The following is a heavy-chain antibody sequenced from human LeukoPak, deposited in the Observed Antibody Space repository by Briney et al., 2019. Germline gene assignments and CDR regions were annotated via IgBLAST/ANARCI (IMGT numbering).Heavy chain of an antibody. V-gene: IGHV3-30*18. J-gene: IGHJ4*02. Sequence: GGSLRLSCAASGFTFSSYGMHWVRQAPGKGLEWVAVISYDGSNKYYADSVKGRFTISRDNSKNTLYLQMNSLRAEDTAVYYCAKSYYDFWSGYRGRFDYWGQGTLVTVSS. CDR3: AKSYYDFWSGYRGRFDY. CDR2: ISYDGSNK. CDR1: GFTFSSYG. D-gene: IGHD3-3*01.